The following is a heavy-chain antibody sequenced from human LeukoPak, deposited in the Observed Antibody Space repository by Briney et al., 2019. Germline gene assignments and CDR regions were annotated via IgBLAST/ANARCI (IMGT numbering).Heavy chain of an antibody. Sequence: QTSQTLSLTCTVSGGSISSGSYYWSWIRQPAGKGLEWIGRIYTSGSTNYNPSLKSRVTISVDTSKNQFSLKLSSVTAADTAVYYCARPNIRYCSGGACSNDGSDYWGQGTLVTVSS. V-gene: IGHV4-61*02. CDR2: IYTSGST. CDR3: ARPNIRYCSGGACSNDGSDY. J-gene: IGHJ4*02. D-gene: IGHD2-15*01. CDR1: GGSISSGSYY.